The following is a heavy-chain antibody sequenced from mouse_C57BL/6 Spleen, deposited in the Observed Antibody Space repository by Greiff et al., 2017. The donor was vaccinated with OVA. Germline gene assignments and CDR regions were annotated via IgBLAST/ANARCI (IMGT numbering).Heavy chain of an antibody. Sequence: EVMLVESGGDLVKPGGSLKLSCAASGFTFSSYGMSWVRQTPDKRLEWVATISSGGSYTYYPDSVKGRFTISRDNAKNTLYLQMSSLKSEDTAMYYCARHGLDYSHAMDYWGQGTSVTVSS. CDR3: ARHGLDYSHAMDY. V-gene: IGHV5-6*01. CDR1: GFTFSSYG. CDR2: ISSGGSYT. J-gene: IGHJ4*01. D-gene: IGHD2-4*01.